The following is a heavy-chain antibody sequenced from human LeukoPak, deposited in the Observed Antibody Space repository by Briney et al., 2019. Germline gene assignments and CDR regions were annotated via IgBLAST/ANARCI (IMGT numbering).Heavy chain of an antibody. CDR1: GFTFSDYY. J-gene: IGHJ3*02. D-gene: IGHD3-22*01. CDR2: ISSSGSTI. Sequence: PGGSLRLSCAASGFTFSDYYMSWIRQAPGKGLEWVSYISSSGSTIYYADSVKGRFTISRDNAKNSLYLQMNSLRAEDTAVYYCARDRVVDRVHITMTQRGRRGAFDIWGQGTMVTVSS. CDR3: ARDRVVDRVHITMTQRGRRGAFDI. V-gene: IGHV3-11*01.